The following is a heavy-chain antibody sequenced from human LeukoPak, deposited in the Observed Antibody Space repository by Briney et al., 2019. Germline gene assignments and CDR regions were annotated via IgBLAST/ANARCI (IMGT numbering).Heavy chain of an antibody. D-gene: IGHD3-10*01. CDR2: IYYSGST. J-gene: IGHJ4*02. CDR1: GGSVSSGSYY. Sequence: SETLSLTCTVSGGSVSSGSYYGSWIRQPPGKGLEWIGYIYYSGSTNYNPSLKSRVTISGDTSKNQFSLKLSSVTAADTAVYYCARVGWYGGLTEFDYWGQGTLVTVSS. CDR3: ARVGWYGGLTEFDY. V-gene: IGHV4-61*01.